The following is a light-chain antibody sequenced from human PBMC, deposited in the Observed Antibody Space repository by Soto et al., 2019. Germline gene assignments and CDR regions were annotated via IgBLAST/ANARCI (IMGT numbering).Light chain of an antibody. Sequence: EIVLTQSPGTLSLSVGERATLSCRASQSINSGYLAWYQHKPGQAPTVLIYGASNRATGIPDRFSGSGSGTDFTLTISRLEHEDFAVYYCKEYETSATFGQGTKVDIK. CDR3: KEYETSAT. J-gene: IGKJ1*01. CDR2: GAS. CDR1: QSINSGY. V-gene: IGKV3-20*01.